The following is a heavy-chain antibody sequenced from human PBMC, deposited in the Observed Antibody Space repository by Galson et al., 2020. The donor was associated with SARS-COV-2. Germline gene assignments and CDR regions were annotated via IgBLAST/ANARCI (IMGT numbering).Heavy chain of an antibody. CDR2: ITYSGTT. CDR1: GGPIRRNH. D-gene: IGHD3-10*01. CDR3: AREKGRLVDSGSFNWFDP. J-gene: IGHJ5*02. Sequence: SEPLSLTCSAPGGPIRRNHWSWIPQPPGKGLGWIANITYSGTTNYNPTLKSRVTISLDTSRNQFSLKLTSVTAADTAVYYCAREKGRLVDSGSFNWFDPWGQGTPVTVSS. V-gene: IGHV4-59*01.